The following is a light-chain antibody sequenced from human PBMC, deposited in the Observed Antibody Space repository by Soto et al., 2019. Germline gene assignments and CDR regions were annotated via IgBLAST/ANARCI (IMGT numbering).Light chain of an antibody. CDR3: QHYNSYSEA. J-gene: IGKJ1*01. V-gene: IGKV1-5*03. CDR2: KAS. CDR1: QTISSW. Sequence: DIQMTQYPSTLSGSVGDRVTISCWASQTISSWLAWYQQKPGKAPKLLIYKASTLKSGVPSRFIGSRSGTECTLTISSLQPDDFATYYCQHYNSYSEALGQGTKVDIK.